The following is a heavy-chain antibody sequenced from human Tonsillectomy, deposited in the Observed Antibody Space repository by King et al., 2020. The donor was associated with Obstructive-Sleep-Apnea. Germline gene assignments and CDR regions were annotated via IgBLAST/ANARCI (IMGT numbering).Heavy chain of an antibody. CDR1: GGTFSSYA. V-gene: IGHV1-69*01. J-gene: IGHJ6*02. D-gene: IGHD2-2*01. Sequence: QLVQSGAEVKKPGSSVKVSCKASGGTFSSYAISLVRQAPGQGLEWMGGIIPIFGTANYAQKFQGRVTITADESTSTAYMELSSLRSEDTAVYYCARDLDEIVVVAPANYQYYGMDVWGQGTTVTVSS. CDR2: IIPIFGTA. CDR3: ARDLDEIVVVAPANYQYYGMDV.